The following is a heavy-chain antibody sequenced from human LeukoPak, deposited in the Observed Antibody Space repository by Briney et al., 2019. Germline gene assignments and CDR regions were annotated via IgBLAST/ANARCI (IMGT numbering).Heavy chain of an antibody. CDR3: AKDRITVFGVVPDV. J-gene: IGHJ6*04. D-gene: IGHD3-3*01. CDR2: ISGSGGST. CDR1: GFTFSSYA. Sequence: GGSLRLFCAAPGFTFSSYAMSWVRQAPGKGLEWVSAISGSGGSTYYADSVKGRFTISRDNSRNTLYLQMNSLRAEDTAVYYCAKDRITVFGVVPDVWGKGTTVTVSS. V-gene: IGHV3-23*01.